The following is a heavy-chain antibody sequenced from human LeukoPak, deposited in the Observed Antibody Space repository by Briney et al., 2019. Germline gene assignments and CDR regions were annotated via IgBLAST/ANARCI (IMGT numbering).Heavy chain of an antibody. V-gene: IGHV3-30*18. Sequence: SGGSLRLSCAASGFTFSSYGMHWVRQAPGKGLEWVAVISYDGSNKYYADSVKGRFTISRDNSKNTLYLQMNSLRAEDTAVYYCAKDYFREQWLVPLDYWGQGTLVTVSS. CDR1: GFTFSSYG. J-gene: IGHJ4*02. CDR2: ISYDGSNK. CDR3: AKDYFREQWLVPLDY. D-gene: IGHD6-19*01.